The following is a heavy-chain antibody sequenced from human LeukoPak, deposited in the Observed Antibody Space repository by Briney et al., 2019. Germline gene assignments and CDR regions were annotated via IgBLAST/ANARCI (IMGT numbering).Heavy chain of an antibody. CDR1: GGSISSYS. CDR3: ARKGSSGWYFDF. CDR2: IYYSGGT. J-gene: IGHJ4*02. V-gene: IGHV4-59*01. D-gene: IGHD6-19*01. Sequence: PSETLSLTCTVSGGSISSYSWTWIRQPPGKGLEWIGYIYYSGGTNYNPSLKSRVTISVDTSKNQFSLKLSSVTAADTAAYYCARKGSSGWYFDFWGQGTLVTVSS.